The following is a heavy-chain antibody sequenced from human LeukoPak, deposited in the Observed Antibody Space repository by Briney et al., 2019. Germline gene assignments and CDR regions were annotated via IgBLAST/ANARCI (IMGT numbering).Heavy chain of an antibody. V-gene: IGHV3-23*01. CDR3: AKDESYH. CDR2: ITGSGGDT. D-gene: IGHD1-26*01. Sequence: GGSLRLSCAASGFTFSSYAMSWVRQAPGKGLDWVSAITGSGGDTYYPDSVKGRFTISRDNSNNTVYLQMNSLRAEDTAVYYCAKDESYHWGQGTLVTVSS. CDR1: GFTFSSYA. J-gene: IGHJ5*02.